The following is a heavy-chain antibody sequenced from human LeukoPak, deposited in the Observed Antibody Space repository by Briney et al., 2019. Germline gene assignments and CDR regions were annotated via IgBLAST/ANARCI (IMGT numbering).Heavy chain of an antibody. D-gene: IGHD2-15*01. V-gene: IGHV3-33*01. Sequence: PGGSLRLSCAASGFIFSNYAMHWVRQAPGTGLEWLAVIWSDGSKIYYADSVKGRFTISRDNSKNTLYLQMNSLRVEDTALYYCARGVALAVNPNWFDPWGQGTLVTVSS. CDR2: IWSDGSKI. J-gene: IGHJ5*02. CDR3: ARGVALAVNPNWFDP. CDR1: GFIFSNYA.